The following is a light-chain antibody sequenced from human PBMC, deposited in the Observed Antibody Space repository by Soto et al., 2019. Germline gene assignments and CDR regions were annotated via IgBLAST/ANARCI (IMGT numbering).Light chain of an antibody. V-gene: IGKV1-5*03. Sequence: DIQMTQSPSSLSSSVGDRVSITCRSRQDNGDCLSWYQQKPGQPPKLLIYRASTLETGVPSRFSGSGSGTEFTLTISSLQPDDFATYFCQQYNFYPWTFGQGTKVDIK. CDR1: QDNGDC. CDR3: QQYNFYPWT. J-gene: IGKJ1*01. CDR2: RAS.